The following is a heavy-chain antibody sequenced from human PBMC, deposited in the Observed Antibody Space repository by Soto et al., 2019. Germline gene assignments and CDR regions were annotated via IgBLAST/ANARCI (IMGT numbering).Heavy chain of an antibody. CDR1: GFSLSDHW. CDR2: IRTDGGYT. J-gene: IGHJ4*02. Sequence: EVQLVESGGGVVQPGGSLRLACVASGFSLSDHWMHWVRQVPGKGLVHVSRIRTDGGYTYYADFVEGRFTISRDNAKNTRYLQMNILSAEDTAVYFCGRDHYDFNSIDQWGQGTLVTVSS. CDR3: GRDHYDFNSIDQ. V-gene: IGHV3-74*01. D-gene: IGHD3-3*01.